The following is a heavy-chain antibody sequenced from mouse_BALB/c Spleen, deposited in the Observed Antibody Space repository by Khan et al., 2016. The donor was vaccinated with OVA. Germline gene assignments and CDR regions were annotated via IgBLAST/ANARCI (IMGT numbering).Heavy chain of an antibody. V-gene: IGHV5-17*02. Sequence: EVELVESGGGLVQPGGSRKLSCAASGFTFSSFGVHWVRQAPEKGLEWVAYISSDSRIIYYADTVKGRFTISRDNPKNSLFLQMTSLRSEDTAMYYCAKDGRWLPFDYWGQGTTRTVSS. CDR2: ISSDSRII. CDR1: GFTFSSFG. J-gene: IGHJ2*01. D-gene: IGHD2-3*01. CDR3: AKDGRWLPFDY.